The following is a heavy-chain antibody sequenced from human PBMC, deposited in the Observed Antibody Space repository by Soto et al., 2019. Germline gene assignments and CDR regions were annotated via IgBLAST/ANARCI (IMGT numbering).Heavy chain of an antibody. Sequence: EVQLVESGGGLVKPGGSLRLSCAASGFTFSSYSMNWVRQAPGKGLEWVSSISGSSSYIYYADSVKGRFTISRDNAKNSLYLQMNSLRAEDTAVYHCARDGITGTTGAFDIWGQGTMVTVSS. D-gene: IGHD1-20*01. J-gene: IGHJ3*02. CDR1: GFTFSSYS. CDR3: ARDGITGTTGAFDI. CDR2: ISGSSSYI. V-gene: IGHV3-21*01.